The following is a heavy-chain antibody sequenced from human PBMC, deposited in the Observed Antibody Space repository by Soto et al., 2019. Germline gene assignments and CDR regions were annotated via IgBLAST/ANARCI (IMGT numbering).Heavy chain of an antibody. V-gene: IGHV3-48*03. D-gene: IGHD3-3*01. J-gene: IGHJ6*02. Sequence: GGSLRLSCAASGFTFSSYEMNWVRQAPGKGLEWVSYISSSGSTIYYADSVKGRFIISRDNAKNSLYLQMNSLRAEDTAVYYCARDKLSEGEWLLYYYYGMDVWGQGTTVTVSS. CDR2: ISSSGSTI. CDR3: ARDKLSEGEWLLYYYYGMDV. CDR1: GFTFSSYE.